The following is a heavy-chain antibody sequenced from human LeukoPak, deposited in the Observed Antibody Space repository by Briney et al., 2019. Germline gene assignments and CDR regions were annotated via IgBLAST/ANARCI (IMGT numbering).Heavy chain of an antibody. CDR1: GYTFTSYD. J-gene: IGHJ5*02. CDR2: MNPNSGNT. D-gene: IGHD3-9*01. V-gene: IGHV1-8*01. CDR3: ARAIRLRYFDWLSFGRNWFDP. Sequence: ASVKFSCKASGYTFTSYDINWVRQATGQGLEWMGWMNPNSGNTGYAQKFQSRVTMTRNTSISTAYMELSSLRSEDTAVYYCARAIRLRYFDWLSFGRNWFDPWGQGTLVTVSS.